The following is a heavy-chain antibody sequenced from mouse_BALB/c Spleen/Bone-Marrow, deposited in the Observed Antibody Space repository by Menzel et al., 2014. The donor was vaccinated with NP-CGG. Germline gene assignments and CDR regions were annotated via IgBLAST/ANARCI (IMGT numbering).Heavy chain of an antibody. J-gene: IGHJ3*01. Sequence: VKLMETGAELVRPGASVKLSCEASGYTFTSYWINWVKQRPGQGLEWIGNIYPSDSYTNYNQKFKDKATLTVDKSSSTAYMQLSSPTSEDSAVYYCTSGNYAYWGQGTLVTVSA. D-gene: IGHD2-1*01. CDR3: TSGNYAY. V-gene: IGHV1-69*02. CDR1: GYTFTSYW. CDR2: IYPSDSYT.